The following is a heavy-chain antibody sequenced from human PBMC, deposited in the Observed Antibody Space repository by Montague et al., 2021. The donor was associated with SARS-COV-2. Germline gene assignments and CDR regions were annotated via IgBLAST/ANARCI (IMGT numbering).Heavy chain of an antibody. D-gene: IGHD2-15*01. CDR3: ARERRYCSGGSCYSGWFDP. CDR2: IYHSGST. Sequence: SETLSLTCTVSGYSISSGYYWGWIRQPPGNGLEWIGSIYHSGSTYYNPSLKSRVTISVDTSKNQFSLKLGSVTAADTAVYYCARERRYCSGGSCYSGWFDPWGQGTLVTVSS. J-gene: IGHJ5*02. V-gene: IGHV4-38-2*02. CDR1: GYSISSGYY.